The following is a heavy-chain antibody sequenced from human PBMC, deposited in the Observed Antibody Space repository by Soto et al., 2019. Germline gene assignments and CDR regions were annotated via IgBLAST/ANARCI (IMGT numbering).Heavy chain of an antibody. CDR2: INAGNGNT. V-gene: IGHV1-3*01. CDR3: ARGGDAGRRYYYYGMDV. CDR1: GYTFTSYA. J-gene: IGHJ6*02. D-gene: IGHD2-21*02. Sequence: QVQLVQSGAEVKKPGASVKVSCKASGYTFTSYAMHWVRQAPGQRLEWMGWINAGNGNTKYSQKFQGRVTITRDTSASTAYMELSSLRSEDTAVYYCARGGDAGRRYYYYGMDVWSQGTTVTVSS.